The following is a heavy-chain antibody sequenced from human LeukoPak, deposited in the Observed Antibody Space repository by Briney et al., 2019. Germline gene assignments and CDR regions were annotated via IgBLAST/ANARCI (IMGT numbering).Heavy chain of an antibody. CDR1: GFTFGSYS. J-gene: IGHJ6*02. CDR2: IYSGGST. V-gene: IGHV3-66*01. CDR3: ARDGGIAARTRANYYYYGMDV. D-gene: IGHD6-6*01. Sequence: PGGSLRLSCAASGFTFGSYSMNWVRQAPGKGLEWVSVIYSGGSTYYADSVKGRFAISRDNSKNTLYLQMNSLRAEDTAVYYCARDGGIAARTRANYYYYGMDVWGQGTTVTVSS.